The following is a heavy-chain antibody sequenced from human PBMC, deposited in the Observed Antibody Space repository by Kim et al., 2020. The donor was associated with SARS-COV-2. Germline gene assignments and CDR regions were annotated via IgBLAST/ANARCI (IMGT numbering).Heavy chain of an antibody. CDR1: GGSISSSNW. CDR2: IYHSGST. CDR3: ARVPGELRSAFDI. D-gene: IGHD4-17*01. Sequence: SETLSLTCAVSGGSISSSNWWSWVRQPPGKGLEWIGEIYHSGSTNYNPSLKSRVTISVDKSKNQFSLKLSSVTAADTAVYYCARVPGELRSAFDIWGQGTMVTVSS. V-gene: IGHV4-4*02. J-gene: IGHJ3*02.